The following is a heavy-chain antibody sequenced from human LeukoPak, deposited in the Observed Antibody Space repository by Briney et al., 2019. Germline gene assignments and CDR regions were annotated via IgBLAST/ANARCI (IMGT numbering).Heavy chain of an antibody. V-gene: IGHV3-64*01. CDR1: GFTFSSYA. CDR2: IGGNGGST. Sequence: QSGGSLRLSCAASGFTFSSYAMYWVRQAPGKGLEYVSAIGGNGGSTYYANSVKGRFTISRDNSKNTLYLQMGSLGAEDMAVYYCARGNSVTYHFYGLDVWGQGTTVTVSS. J-gene: IGHJ6*02. CDR3: ARGNSVTYHFYGLDV. D-gene: IGHD4-17*01.